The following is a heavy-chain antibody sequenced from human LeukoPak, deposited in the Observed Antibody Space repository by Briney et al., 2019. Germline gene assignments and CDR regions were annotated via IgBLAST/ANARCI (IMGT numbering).Heavy chain of an antibody. Sequence: ASVKVSCKASGYTFTGYYMHWVRPATGQGLEWMGWINSNSGDTNYAQKFQGRVTMTRDTSISTAYMELSRLRSDDTAVYYCAREPHYDLLTGYALGYLDLWGRGTLLTVSS. J-gene: IGHJ2*01. D-gene: IGHD3-9*01. CDR1: GYTFTGYY. V-gene: IGHV1-2*02. CDR2: INSNSGDT. CDR3: AREPHYDLLTGYALGYLDL.